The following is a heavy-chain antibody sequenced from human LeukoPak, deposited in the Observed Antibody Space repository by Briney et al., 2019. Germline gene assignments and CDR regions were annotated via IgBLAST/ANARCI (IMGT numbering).Heavy chain of an antibody. J-gene: IGHJ4*02. Sequence: GGSLRLSCAASGFTFSSYSMNWVRQAPGKGLEWVSSISSSSSYIYYADSVKGRFTISRDNAKNSLYLQMNSLRAEDTAVYYCARDPQPSGGYSYGPTDYWGQGTLVTVSS. CDR1: GFTFSSYS. CDR2: ISSSSSYI. V-gene: IGHV3-21*01. D-gene: IGHD5-18*01. CDR3: ARDPQPSGGYSYGPTDY.